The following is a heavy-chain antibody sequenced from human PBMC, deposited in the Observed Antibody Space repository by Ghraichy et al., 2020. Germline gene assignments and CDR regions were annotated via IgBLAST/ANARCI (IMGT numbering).Heavy chain of an antibody. Sequence: SETLSLTCTVSGGSISSYYWSWIRQPPGKGLEWIGYIYYSGSTNYNPSLKSRVTISVDTSKNQFSLKLSSVTAADTAVYYCAREVDGYNYNWFDPWGQGTLVTVSS. V-gene: IGHV4-59*12. CDR2: IYYSGST. CDR3: AREVDGYNYNWFDP. J-gene: IGHJ5*02. D-gene: IGHD5-24*01. CDR1: GGSISSYY.